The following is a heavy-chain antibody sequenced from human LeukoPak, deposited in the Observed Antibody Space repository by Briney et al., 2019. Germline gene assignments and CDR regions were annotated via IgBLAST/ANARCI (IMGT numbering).Heavy chain of an antibody. D-gene: IGHD5-24*01. CDR1: GFTVSSNY. Sequence: GGSLRLSCAASGFTVSSNYMSWVRQAPGKGLEWVSVIYSGGSTYYADSVKGRFTISRDNAQNSLYLQMNSLRVEDTAVYYCARDEMGGHFENWGQGTLVTVSS. V-gene: IGHV3-53*01. CDR3: ARDEMGGHFEN. CDR2: IYSGGST. J-gene: IGHJ4*02.